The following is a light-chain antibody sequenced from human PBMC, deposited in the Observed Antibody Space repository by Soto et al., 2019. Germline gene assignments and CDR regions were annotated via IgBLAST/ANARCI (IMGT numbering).Light chain of an antibody. CDR2: GAS. V-gene: IGKV3-20*01. J-gene: IGKJ1*01. Sequence: EIVLTQSPATLSLSPGERATLSCRANQSLNARYLAWYQVKPGQAPRLLFYGASSRATGIPDRLIGSGSGTDFTLTTTGLEPEDFAVYYCQQFHISRTFGQGTKVDIK. CDR1: QSLNARY. CDR3: QQFHISRT.